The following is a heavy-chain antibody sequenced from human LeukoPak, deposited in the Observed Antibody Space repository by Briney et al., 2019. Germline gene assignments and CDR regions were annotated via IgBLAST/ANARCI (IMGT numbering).Heavy chain of an antibody. V-gene: IGHV3-23*01. J-gene: IGHJ5*02. D-gene: IGHD6-13*01. CDR2: ISGGGVTT. CDR1: GFTFSSYA. Sequence: GGSLRLSCAASGFTFSSYAMSWVRQAPGKGLEWVSTISGGGVTTYYADSVKGRLTISRDNSKNTVYLQMNSLRDDDTAVYFCARESPVAAVGRSWFDPWGQGTLVTVSS. CDR3: ARESPVAAVGRSWFDP.